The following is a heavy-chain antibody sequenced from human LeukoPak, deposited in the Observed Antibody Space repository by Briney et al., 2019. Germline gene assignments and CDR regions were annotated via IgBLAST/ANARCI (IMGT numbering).Heavy chain of an antibody. CDR3: AKDRCGGDCYSPPFDY. CDR2: IWYDGSNK. V-gene: IGHV3-33*06. Sequence: GRSLRLSCAASGFTLSSYGMHWVRQAPGKGLEWVAVIWYDGSNKYYADSVKGRFTISRGNSKNTLYLQMNSLKAEDTAVYYCAKDRCGGDCYSPPFDYWGQGTLVTVPS. D-gene: IGHD2-21*02. J-gene: IGHJ4*02. CDR1: GFTLSSYG.